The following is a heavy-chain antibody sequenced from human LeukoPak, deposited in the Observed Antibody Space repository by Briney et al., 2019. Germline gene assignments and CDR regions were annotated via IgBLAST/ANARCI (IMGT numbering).Heavy chain of an antibody. V-gene: IGHV1-2*02. CDR1: GYTFTSYG. CDR2: IKPDNGVT. J-gene: IGHJ4*02. D-gene: IGHD5/OR15-5a*01. Sequence: RASVKVSCKASGYTFTSYGISWVRQAPGQGLEWMGWIKPDNGVTNYAQKFQGRVTMTRDTSISTLYMDLSMLRYDDTAVYFCARGGVYTDSWGQGTLVTVSS. CDR3: ARGGVYTDS.